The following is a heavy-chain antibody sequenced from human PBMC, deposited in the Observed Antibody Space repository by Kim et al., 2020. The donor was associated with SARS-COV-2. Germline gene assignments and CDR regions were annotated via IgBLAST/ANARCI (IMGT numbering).Heavy chain of an antibody. J-gene: IGHJ5*02. V-gene: IGHV1-18*01. CDR3: ARDRGPYCSSTSCAKRGFDP. CDR1: GYTFTSYG. Sequence: ASVKVSCKASGYTFTSYGISWVRQAPGQGLEWMGWISAYNGNTNYAQKLQGRVTMTTDTSTSTAYMELRSLRSDDTAVYYCARDRGPYCSSTSCAKRGFDPWGQGTLVTVSS. D-gene: IGHD2-2*01. CDR2: ISAYNGNT.